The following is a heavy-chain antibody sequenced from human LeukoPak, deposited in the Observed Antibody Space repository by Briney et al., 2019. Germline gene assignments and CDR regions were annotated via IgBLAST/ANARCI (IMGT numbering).Heavy chain of an antibody. CDR2: ISGSGGST. D-gene: IGHD1-20*01. V-gene: IGHV3-23*01. CDR3: AKDGEPTYNWIIWHNWFDP. Sequence: PGGSLRLSCAASGFTFSSYAMSWVRQAPGKGLEWVSAISGSGGSTYYADSVKGRFTISRDNSKNTLYLQMNSLRAEDTAVYYCAKDGEPTYNWIIWHNWFDPWGQGTLVTVSS. CDR1: GFTFSSYA. J-gene: IGHJ5*02.